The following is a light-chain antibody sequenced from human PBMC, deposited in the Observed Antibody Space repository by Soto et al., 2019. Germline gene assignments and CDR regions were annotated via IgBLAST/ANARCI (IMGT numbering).Light chain of an antibody. Sequence: IVVTESPGTLSLSRGERATLSCRASQSMSTFYLAWYQQKPGQAPRLLIFGASSRATGTPDRFSGSGSGTYFTLTISRLSPEDSALYYCQQYVGSPHTFGGGTKVDIK. CDR2: GAS. V-gene: IGKV3-20*01. J-gene: IGKJ4*01. CDR1: QSMSTFY. CDR3: QQYVGSPHT.